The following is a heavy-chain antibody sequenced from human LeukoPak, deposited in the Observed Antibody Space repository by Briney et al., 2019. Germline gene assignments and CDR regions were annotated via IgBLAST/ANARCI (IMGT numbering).Heavy chain of an antibody. Sequence: GGSLKISCKGSGNNFTNYWIGWVRQMPGKGLEWMGIIYPGDSDTRYSPSFQGQVSFPADKSISTAYLQWSSLKASDTAMYYCARRMAAAGVDAFDIWGQGTMVTVSS. CDR1: GNNFTNYW. J-gene: IGHJ3*02. CDR3: ARRMAAAGVDAFDI. D-gene: IGHD6-13*01. V-gene: IGHV5-51*01. CDR2: IYPGDSDT.